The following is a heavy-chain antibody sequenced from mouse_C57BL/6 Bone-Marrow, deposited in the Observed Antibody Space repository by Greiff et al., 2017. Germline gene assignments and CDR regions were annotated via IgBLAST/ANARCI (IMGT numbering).Heavy chain of an antibody. CDR1: GFNIKDYY. Sequence: VQLKESGAELVRPGASVKLSCTASGFNIKDYYMHWVKQRPEQGLEWIGRIDPEDGDTEYAPKFQGKATMTAATYSNTAYLQLSSLTSEDTAVYYCTTIYYGYYDWYFDVWGTGTTVTVSS. CDR3: TTIYYGYYDWYFDV. V-gene: IGHV14-1*01. CDR2: IDPEDGDT. D-gene: IGHD2-3*01. J-gene: IGHJ1*03.